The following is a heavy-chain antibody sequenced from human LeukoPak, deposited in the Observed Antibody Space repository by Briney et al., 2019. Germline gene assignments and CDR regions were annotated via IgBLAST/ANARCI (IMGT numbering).Heavy chain of an antibody. CDR1: GGSISSGDYY. V-gene: IGHV4-30-4*01. CDR2: IYYSGST. D-gene: IGHD4-17*01. CDR3: ARVGYGEAGDAFDI. Sequence: SETLSLTCTVSGGSISSGDYYWSWIRQPPGKGLEWIGYIYYSGSTHYNPSLKSRVTISVDTSKNQFSLKLSSVTAADTAVYYCARVGYGEAGDAFDIWGQGTMVTVSS. J-gene: IGHJ3*02.